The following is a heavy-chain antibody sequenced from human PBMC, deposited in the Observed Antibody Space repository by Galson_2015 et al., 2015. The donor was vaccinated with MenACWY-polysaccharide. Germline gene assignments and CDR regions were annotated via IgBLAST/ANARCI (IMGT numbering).Heavy chain of an antibody. CDR3: ATKQMVDNSFDY. V-gene: IGHV3-48*02. J-gene: IGHJ4*02. CDR1: GFTFSNYG. Sequence: SLRLSCAASGFTFSNYGMNWVRQAPGKGLEWVSYISGGSSVIYYADSVKGRFTISRDNARNSLYLQVNSLRDEDTAVYYCATKQMVDNSFDYWGQGTLVTVSS. CDR2: ISGGSSVI. D-gene: IGHD2-8*01.